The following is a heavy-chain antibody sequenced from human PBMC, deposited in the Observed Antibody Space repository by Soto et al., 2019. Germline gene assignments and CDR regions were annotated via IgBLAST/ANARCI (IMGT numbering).Heavy chain of an antibody. J-gene: IGHJ4*02. V-gene: IGHV3-23*01. CDR2: ISGSGGST. D-gene: IGHD3-22*01. CDR1: GFTFSSYA. CDR3: AKGYYYDSSGYNDY. Sequence: GGSLRLSCAASGFTFSSYAMSWVRQAPGKGLEWVSAISGSGGSTYYADSVKGRFTISRDNSKNTLYLQMNSLRAEDTAVYYRAKGYYYDSSGYNDYWGQGTLVTVSS.